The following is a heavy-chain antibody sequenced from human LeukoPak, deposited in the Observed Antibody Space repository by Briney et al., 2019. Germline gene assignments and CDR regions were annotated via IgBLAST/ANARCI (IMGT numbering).Heavy chain of an antibody. CDR3: ARGGRRVGYCSSTSCYRGGNYYYMDV. Sequence: ASVKVSCKASEYTFTGYYMHWVRQAPGQGLEWMGWINPNSGGTNYAQKFQGRVTMTRDTSISTAYMELSRLRSDDTAVYYCARGGRRVGYCSSTSCYRGGNYYYMDVWGKGTTVTVSS. J-gene: IGHJ6*03. CDR2: INPNSGGT. D-gene: IGHD2-2*02. V-gene: IGHV1-2*02. CDR1: EYTFTGYY.